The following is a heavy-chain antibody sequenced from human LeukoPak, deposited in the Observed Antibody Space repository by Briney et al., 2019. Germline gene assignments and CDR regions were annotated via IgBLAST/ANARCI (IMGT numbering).Heavy chain of an antibody. D-gene: IGHD5-18*01. CDR3: AREAKSYSYGYNSLYWYFDL. Sequence: SVKVSCKASGGTFSSYAISWVRQAPGQGLEWMGRIIPIFGTANYAQKFQGRVTITTDESTSTAYLELSSLRSEDTAVYYCAREAKSYSYGYNSLYWYFDLWGRGTLVTVSS. J-gene: IGHJ2*01. CDR2: IIPIFGTA. V-gene: IGHV1-69*05. CDR1: GGTFSSYA.